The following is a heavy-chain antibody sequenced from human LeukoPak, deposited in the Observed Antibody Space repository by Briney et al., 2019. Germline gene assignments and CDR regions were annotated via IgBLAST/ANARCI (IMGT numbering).Heavy chain of an antibody. J-gene: IGHJ3*02. CDR3: ARDPIVVVPAAISDAFDI. D-gene: IGHD2-2*01. CDR1: GFIFSNYW. Sequence: GGSLRLSCAASGFIFSNYWMSWVRQAPGKGLEWVANIKQDGSEKYYVDSVKGRFSISRDNAKNSLFLQMNSLRAEDTAVYYCARDPIVVVPAAISDAFDIWGQGTMVTVSS. V-gene: IGHV3-7*01. CDR2: IKQDGSEK.